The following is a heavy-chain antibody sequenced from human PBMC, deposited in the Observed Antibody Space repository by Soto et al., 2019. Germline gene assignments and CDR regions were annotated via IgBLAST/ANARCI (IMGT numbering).Heavy chain of an antibody. CDR3: ARERESGSYYSPYYYYYGMDV. CDR2: IYYSGST. Sequence: PSETLSLTCTVSGGSISSYYWSWIRKPPGKGRGWIGYIYYSGSTNYNPSLTSRVTISVDTSKNQFSLKLSSVTAADTAVYYCARERESGSYYSPYYYYYGMDVWGQGTTVTVSS. V-gene: IGHV4-59*01. CDR1: GGSISSYY. J-gene: IGHJ6*02. D-gene: IGHD3-10*01.